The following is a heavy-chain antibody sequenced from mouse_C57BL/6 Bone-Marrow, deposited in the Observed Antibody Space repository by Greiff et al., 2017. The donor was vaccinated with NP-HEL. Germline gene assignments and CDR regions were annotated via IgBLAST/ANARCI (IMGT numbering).Heavy chain of an antibody. D-gene: IGHD6-2*01. CDR1: GFTFSSYG. J-gene: IGHJ3*01. V-gene: IGHV5-6*01. Sequence: EVKVVESGGDLVKPGGSLKLSCAASGFTFSSYGMSWVRQTPDKRLEWVATISSGGSYTYYPDSVKGRFTISRDNAKNTLYLQMSSLKSEDTAMYYCAREAGVSFAYWGQGTLVTVSA. CDR3: AREAGVSFAY. CDR2: ISSGGSYT.